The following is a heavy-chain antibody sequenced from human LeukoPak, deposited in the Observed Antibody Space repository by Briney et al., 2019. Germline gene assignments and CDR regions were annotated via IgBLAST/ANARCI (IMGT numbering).Heavy chain of an antibody. J-gene: IGHJ4*02. Sequence: GGSLRLSCAASGFTFSNYAMSWVRQAPGKGLEWVSVISGSGGSTYYADSVKGRFTISRDNSKNTLYLQMNSLRAEDTAVYYCTKRPSGGDYWGQGTLVTVSS. V-gene: IGHV3-23*01. CDR3: TKRPSGGDY. D-gene: IGHD3-10*01. CDR2: ISGSGGST. CDR1: GFTFSNYA.